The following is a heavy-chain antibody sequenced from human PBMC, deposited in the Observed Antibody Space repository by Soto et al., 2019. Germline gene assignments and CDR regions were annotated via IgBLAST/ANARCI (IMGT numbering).Heavy chain of an antibody. CDR2: IIPIFGTA. CDR3: ARVVTTTTLYYYYGMDV. V-gene: IGHV1-69*06. D-gene: IGHD4-4*01. Sequence: QVQLVQSGAEVKKPGSSVKVSCKASGGTFSSYAISWVRQAPGQGLEWMGGIIPIFGTANYAQKLQGRVTMTTDTSTSTAYMELRSLRSDDTAVYYCARVVTTTTLYYYYGMDVWGQGTTVTVSS. CDR1: GGTFSSYA. J-gene: IGHJ6*02.